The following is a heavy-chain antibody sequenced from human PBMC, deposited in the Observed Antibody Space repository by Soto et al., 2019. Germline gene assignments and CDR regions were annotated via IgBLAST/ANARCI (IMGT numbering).Heavy chain of an antibody. D-gene: IGHD3-10*01. V-gene: IGHV4-34*01. CDR1: GGSFSGYY. Sequence: PSETLSLTCAVYGGSFSGYYWSWIRQPPGKGLEWIGEINHSGSTNYNPSLKSRVTISVDTSKNQFSLKLSSVTTADTAVYYCARVKAPPRYITMVRGVGDYYYGMDVWGQGTTVTVS. CDR3: ARVKAPPRYITMVRGVGDYYYGMDV. J-gene: IGHJ6*02. CDR2: INHSGST.